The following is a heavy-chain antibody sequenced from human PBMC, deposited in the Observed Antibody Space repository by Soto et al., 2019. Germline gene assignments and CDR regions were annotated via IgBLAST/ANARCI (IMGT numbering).Heavy chain of an antibody. CDR2: IYHSGST. J-gene: IGHJ5*02. V-gene: IGHV4-30-2*01. CDR1: GGSMSSGGYF. Sequence: PSETLSLTCAVSGGSMSSGGYFWSWIRQPPGKGLEWIGYIYHSGSTYYNPSLKGRVTISVDRSKNQFSLKLSSVTAADTAVYYCARGLGPWGQGTLVTVSS. CDR3: ARGLGP.